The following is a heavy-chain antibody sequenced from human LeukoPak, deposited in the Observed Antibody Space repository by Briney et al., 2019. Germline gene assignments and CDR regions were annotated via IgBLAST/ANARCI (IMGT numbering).Heavy chain of an antibody. D-gene: IGHD2-21*02. Sequence: SETLSLTCTVSGGSISSYYWSWIRQPPGKGLEWIGYIYYSGSTNYNPSLKSRVTISVDTSKNQFSLKLSSVTAADTAVYYCARDLVVTAIPSYYYYGMDVWGQGTTVTVSS. CDR1: GGSISSYY. V-gene: IGHV4-59*01. J-gene: IGHJ6*02. CDR3: ARDLVVTAIPSYYYYGMDV. CDR2: IYYSGST.